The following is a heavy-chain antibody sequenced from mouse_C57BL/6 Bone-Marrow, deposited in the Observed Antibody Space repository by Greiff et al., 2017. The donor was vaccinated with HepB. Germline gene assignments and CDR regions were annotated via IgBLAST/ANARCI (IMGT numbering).Heavy chain of an antibody. J-gene: IGHJ3*01. CDR1: GYTFTSYT. D-gene: IGHD2-2*01. V-gene: IGHV1-4*01. Sequence: QVQLQQSGAELARPGASVKMSCKASGYTFTSYTMHWVKQRPGQGLEWIGYINPSSGYTKYNQKFKDKATLTAGKASSTAYMQLSSLTSEDSAVYYCARNMVKGFAYWGQGTLVTFSA. CDR3: ARNMVKGFAY. CDR2: INPSSGYT.